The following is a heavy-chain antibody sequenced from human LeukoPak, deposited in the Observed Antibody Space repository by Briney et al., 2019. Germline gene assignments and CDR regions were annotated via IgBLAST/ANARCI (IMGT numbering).Heavy chain of an antibody. J-gene: IGHJ4*02. Sequence: PSETLSLTCTVSGGSISSSSYYWGWIRQPPGKGLEWIGSIYYSGSTYYNPSLKSRVTISVDTSKNQFSLKLSSVTAADTAVYYCAKRTIDYWGQGTLVTVSS. CDR2: IYYSGST. D-gene: IGHD3/OR15-3a*01. CDR3: AKRTIDY. CDR1: GGSISSSSYY. V-gene: IGHV4-39*07.